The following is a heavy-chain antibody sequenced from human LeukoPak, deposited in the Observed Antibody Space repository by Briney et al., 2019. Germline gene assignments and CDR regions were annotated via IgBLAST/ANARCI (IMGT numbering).Heavy chain of an antibody. D-gene: IGHD6-13*01. CDR2: MNPNSGNT. Sequence: ASVKVSCKASGYTFTSYDINWVRQATGQGLEWMGWMNPNSGNTGYAQKFQGRVTMTRNTSISTAYMELSSLRSEDTAVYYCARARRYSSSWYSNWFDPWGQGTLVTVSS. V-gene: IGHV1-8*01. CDR1: GYTFTSYD. CDR3: ARARRYSSSWYSNWFDP. J-gene: IGHJ5*02.